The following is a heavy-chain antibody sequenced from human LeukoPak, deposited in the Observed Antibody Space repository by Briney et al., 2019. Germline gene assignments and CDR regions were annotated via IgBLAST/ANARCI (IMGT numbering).Heavy chain of an antibody. Sequence: PSETLSLTCAVYGGPFSGYYWSWIRQPPGKGLEWIGEINHSGSTNYNPSLKSRVTISVDTSKNQFSLKLSSVTAADTAVYYCARVRLRFLEWLYPQAWYYYGMDVWGQGTTVTVSS. J-gene: IGHJ6*02. CDR1: GGPFSGYY. V-gene: IGHV4-34*01. D-gene: IGHD3-3*01. CDR2: INHSGST. CDR3: ARVRLRFLEWLYPQAWYYYGMDV.